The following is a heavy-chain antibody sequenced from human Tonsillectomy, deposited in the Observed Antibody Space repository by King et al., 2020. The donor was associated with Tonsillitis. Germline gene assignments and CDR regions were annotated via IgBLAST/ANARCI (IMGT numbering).Heavy chain of an antibody. D-gene: IGHD2-2*01. CDR2: IYSGGST. J-gene: IGHJ4*02. CDR1: GFTVSSNY. CDR3: ARARRVCSSTSCYWYYFDY. V-gene: IGHV3-53*01. Sequence: VQLVESGGGLIQPGGSLRLSCAASGFTVSSNYMSWVRQAPGKGLEWVSVIYSGGSTYYADSVKCRFTISRDNSKNTLYLQMNSLRAEDTAVYYCARARRVCSSTSCYWYYFDYWGQGTLVTVSS.